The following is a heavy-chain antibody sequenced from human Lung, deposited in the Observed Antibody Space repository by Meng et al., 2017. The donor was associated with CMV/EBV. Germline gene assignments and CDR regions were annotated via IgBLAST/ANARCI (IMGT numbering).Heavy chain of an antibody. J-gene: IGHJ4*02. CDR1: GYTFTHHG. CDR3: ARDPSNTSGRYAYFDY. CDR2: ISCYNGDT. Sequence: VQRMQSGAEVKKPGASVRGSCKASGYTFTHHGISWIRQAPGQGLEWMGWISCYNGDTNYAQKFQGRVTMTTDTSTSTAYMDLRSLRSDDTAVYYCARDPSNTSGRYAYFDYWGQGTLVTVPS. D-gene: IGHD6-19*01. V-gene: IGHV1-18*01.